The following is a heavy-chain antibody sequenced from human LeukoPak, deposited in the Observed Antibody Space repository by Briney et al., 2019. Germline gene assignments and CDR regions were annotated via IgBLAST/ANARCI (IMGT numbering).Heavy chain of an antibody. CDR3: ARNYVGNSAG. D-gene: IGHD4-23*01. CDR2: IKQGGSDK. CDR1: GFTFSSSW. V-gene: IGHV3-7*04. Sequence: PGRSLILSCAASGFTFSSSWMTWVRLAPGRWLEWVANIKQGGSDKYYVDSVKGRFTFSRDNAKNSLYLQMNSLRDEDTAVYYCARNYVGNSAGWGQGTLVTVSS. J-gene: IGHJ4*02.